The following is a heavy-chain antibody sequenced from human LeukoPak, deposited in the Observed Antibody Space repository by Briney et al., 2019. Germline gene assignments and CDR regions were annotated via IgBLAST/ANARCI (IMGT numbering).Heavy chain of an antibody. V-gene: IGHV3-48*03. CDR1: GFPFSSYE. D-gene: IGHD6-13*01. CDR2: ITDSGRTT. CDR3: ARGLRIASAGTSH. Sequence: PGGPLTLSCAASGFPFSSYEMNCVRQAPGKGLVGVSYITDSGRTTYYADSVKGRFTSCRDNAKNSLYLQMHSLRAEDTAVYYCARGLRIASAGTSHWGQGTVVTVSS. J-gene: IGHJ4*02.